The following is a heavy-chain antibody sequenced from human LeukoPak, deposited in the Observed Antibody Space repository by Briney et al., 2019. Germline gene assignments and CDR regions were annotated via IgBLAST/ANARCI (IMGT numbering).Heavy chain of an antibody. D-gene: IGHD3-22*01. CDR1: GFTFSSYA. CDR2: INTSGGST. CDR3: AIMHPYYDGNGYWVQ. Sequence: DPGESLRLSCAASGFTFSSYAMSWVRQAPGKGLEWVSGINTSGGSTAYADSVKGRFTISRDNPRNTLYMQMNRLRAEDTALYYCAIMHPYYDGNGYWVQWGQGTLVTVSS. J-gene: IGHJ4*02. V-gene: IGHV3-23*01.